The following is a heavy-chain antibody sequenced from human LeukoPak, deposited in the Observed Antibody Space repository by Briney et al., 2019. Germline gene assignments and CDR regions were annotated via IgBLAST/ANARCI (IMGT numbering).Heavy chain of an antibody. J-gene: IGHJ5*02. V-gene: IGHV1-69*13. CDR1: GCTFSSYA. D-gene: IGHD4-17*01. CDR3: ARDPRNHYGDPNWFDP. Sequence: ASVKVSCKASGCTFSSYAISWVRQAPGQGLEWMGGIIPIFGTANYAQKFQGRVTITADESTSTAYMELSSLRSEDTAVYYCARDPRNHYGDPNWFDPWGQGTLVTVSS. CDR2: IIPIFGTA.